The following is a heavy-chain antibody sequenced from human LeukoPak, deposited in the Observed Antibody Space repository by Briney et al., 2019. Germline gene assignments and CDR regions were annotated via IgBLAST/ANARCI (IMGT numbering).Heavy chain of an antibody. D-gene: IGHD5-24*01. CDR2: IYYSGST. CDR3: ARAGTLQSNPSAFDI. V-gene: IGHV4-59*01. Sequence: PSETLSLTCTVSGGSISSYYWSWIRQPPGKGLEWIGYIYYSGSTSYNPSVRSRVTISVDTSKNQFSLKLYSVTAADTAVYYCARAGTLQSNPSAFDIWGQGTMVTVSS. CDR1: GGSISSYY. J-gene: IGHJ3*02.